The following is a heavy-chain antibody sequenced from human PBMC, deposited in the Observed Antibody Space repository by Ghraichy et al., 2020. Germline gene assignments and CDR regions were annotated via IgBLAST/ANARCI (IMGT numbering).Heavy chain of an antibody. CDR3: ALSPRGVGAPRIYFDY. CDR2: IYYSGST. J-gene: IGHJ4*02. V-gene: IGHV4-59*01. CDR1: GGSISSYY. Sequence: SETLSLTCTVSGGSISSYYWSWIRQPPGKGLEWIGYIYYSGSTNYNPSLKSRVTISVDTSKNQFSLKLSSVTAADTAVYYCALSPRGVGAPRIYFDYWGQGTLVTVSS. D-gene: IGHD1-26*01.